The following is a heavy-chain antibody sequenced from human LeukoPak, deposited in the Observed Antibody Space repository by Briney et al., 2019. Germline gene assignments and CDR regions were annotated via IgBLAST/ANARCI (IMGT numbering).Heavy chain of an antibody. CDR3: ARRGPAYGDIAEYSST. Sequence: GESLKISCKGSGYSFTSYWIGWVRQMPGKGLEWMGIIYPGDSDTRYSPSFQGQVTISADKSISTAYLQWSSLKASDTAMYYCARRGPAYGDIAEYSSTGARAPWSPSPQ. V-gene: IGHV5-51*01. J-gene: IGHJ1*01. CDR1: GYSFTSYW. CDR2: IYPGDSDT. D-gene: IGHD4-17*01.